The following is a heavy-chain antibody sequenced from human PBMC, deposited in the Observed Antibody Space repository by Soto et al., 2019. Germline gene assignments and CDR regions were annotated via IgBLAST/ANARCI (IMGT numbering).Heavy chain of an antibody. CDR3: GKGHDHGDYLTPVDY. D-gene: IGHD4-17*01. V-gene: IGHV3-30*18. Sequence: QAHLVESGGGVVQPGRSLRLSCAASGFIFSTKGMHWVRQAPGKGLEWVAVISSDGRDEYFADSVKGRFTVSRVNSNNTLYLQMNSLRPEDTAVYYCGKGHDHGDYLTPVDYWGQGTLVTVSS. CDR1: GFIFSTKG. CDR2: ISSDGRDE. J-gene: IGHJ4*02.